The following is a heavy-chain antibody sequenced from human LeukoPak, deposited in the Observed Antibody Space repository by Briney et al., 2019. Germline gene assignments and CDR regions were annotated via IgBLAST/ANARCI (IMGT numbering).Heavy chain of an antibody. CDR1: GGTFSSYA. D-gene: IGHD6-19*01. V-gene: IGHV1-69*13. Sequence: AASVNVSCKASGGTFSSYAISWVRQAPGQGLEWMGGIIPIFGTANYAQKFQGRVTITADESTSTAYMELSSLRSEDTAVYYCARGRTGQWLAFDYWGQGTLVTVSS. CDR3: ARGRTGQWLAFDY. CDR2: IIPIFGTA. J-gene: IGHJ4*02.